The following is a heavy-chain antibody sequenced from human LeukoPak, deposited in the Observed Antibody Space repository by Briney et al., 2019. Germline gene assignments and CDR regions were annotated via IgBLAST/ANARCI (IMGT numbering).Heavy chain of an antibody. CDR3: AKEDCSSTSCLFDY. Sequence: GRSLRLSCAASGFTFSSYGMHWVRQAPGKGLEWEAVISYDGSNKYYADSVKGRFTISRDNSKNTLYLQMNSLRAEDTAVYYCAKEDCSSTSCLFDYWGQGTLVTVSS. CDR2: ISYDGSNK. V-gene: IGHV3-30*18. D-gene: IGHD2-2*01. CDR1: GFTFSSYG. J-gene: IGHJ4*02.